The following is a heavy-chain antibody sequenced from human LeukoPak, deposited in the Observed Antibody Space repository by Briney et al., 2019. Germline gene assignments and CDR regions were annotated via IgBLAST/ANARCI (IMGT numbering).Heavy chain of an antibody. Sequence: GGSLRLSCAASGFTFSSYSMNWVRQAPGKGLEWVSYISSSGSTIYYADSVKGRFTISRDNAKNSLYLQMNSLRAEDTAVYYCARDIVYYDSSGYEEFDYWGQGTLVTVSS. V-gene: IGHV3-48*04. D-gene: IGHD3-22*01. J-gene: IGHJ4*02. CDR2: ISSSGSTI. CDR3: ARDIVYYDSSGYEEFDY. CDR1: GFTFSSYS.